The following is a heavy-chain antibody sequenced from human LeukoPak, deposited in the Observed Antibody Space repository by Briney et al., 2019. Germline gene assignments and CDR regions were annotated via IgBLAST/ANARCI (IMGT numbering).Heavy chain of an antibody. V-gene: IGHV3-53*01. J-gene: IGHJ4*02. CDR3: ARALLVRNGYNYSPNYFDY. CDR1: GFTFSSYA. Sequence: PGGSLRLSCAASGFTFSSYAMSWVRQAPGKGLQWVSVIYSGGTTYYADSVKGRFTISRDDSKNTLYLQMNSLRAEDTAVYYCARALLVRNGYNYSPNYFDYWGQGTLVTVSS. D-gene: IGHD5-24*01. CDR2: IYSGGTT.